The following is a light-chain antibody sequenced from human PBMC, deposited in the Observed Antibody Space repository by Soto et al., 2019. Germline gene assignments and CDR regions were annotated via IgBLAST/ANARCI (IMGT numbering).Light chain of an antibody. CDR1: QSVSSN. CDR3: QKYNNWPWT. CDR2: GAS. V-gene: IGKV3-15*01. J-gene: IGKJ1*01. Sequence: EIVMTQSPATLSVSPGERATLSCRASQSVSSNLAWYQQKPGQAPRLLIYGASTRATGIPARFSGSGSGTESTLTISSLESEDFAVYYCQKYNNWPWTFGEGTKVEIK.